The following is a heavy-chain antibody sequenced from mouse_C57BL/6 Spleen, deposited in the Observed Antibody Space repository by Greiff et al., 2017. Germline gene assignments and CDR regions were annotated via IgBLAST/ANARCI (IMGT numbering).Heavy chain of an antibody. CDR2: ISDGGSYT. CDR1: GFTFSSYA. CDR3: AREPGNFDY. V-gene: IGHV5-4*01. J-gene: IGHJ2*01. Sequence: EVKLQESGGGLVKPGGSLKLSCAASGFTFSSYAMSWVRQTPEKRLEWVATISDGGSYTYYPDNVKGRFTISRDNAKNNLYLQMSHLKSEDTAMYYCAREPGNFDYWGQGTTLTVSS.